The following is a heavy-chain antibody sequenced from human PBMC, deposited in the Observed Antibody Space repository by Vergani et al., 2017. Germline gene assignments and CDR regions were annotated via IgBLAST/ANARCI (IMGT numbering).Heavy chain of an antibody. D-gene: IGHD2-15*01. V-gene: IGHV3-11*06. Sequence: QVQLVESGGGLVKPGGSLRLSCAASGFTFSDYYMSWIRQAPGKGLEWVSYISSSSSYTNYADSVKGRFTISRDNAKNSLYLQMNSLRAEDTAVYYCARDPNDCSGGSCSLVPDYWGQGTLVTVSS. CDR3: ARDPNDCSGGSCSLVPDY. J-gene: IGHJ4*02. CDR2: ISSSSSYT. CDR1: GFTFSDYY.